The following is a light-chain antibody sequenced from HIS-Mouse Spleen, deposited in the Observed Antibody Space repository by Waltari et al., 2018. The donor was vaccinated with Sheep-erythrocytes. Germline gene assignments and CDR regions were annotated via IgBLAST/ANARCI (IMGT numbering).Light chain of an antibody. Sequence: QSALTQPASVSGSPGQSITISCTGTSSDVGRYNLVSWYQQHPGKAPKLMIYEGRKRPSGVPVRFSGSKSGNTASLTISGLQAEDEADYYCCSYAGSYNHVFATGTKVTVL. V-gene: IGLV2-14*02. CDR2: EGR. CDR1: SSDVGRYNL. J-gene: IGLJ1*01. CDR3: CSYAGSYNHV.